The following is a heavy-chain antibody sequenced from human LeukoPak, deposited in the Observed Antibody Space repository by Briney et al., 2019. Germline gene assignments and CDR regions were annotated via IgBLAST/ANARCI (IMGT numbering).Heavy chain of an antibody. D-gene: IGHD2-21*02. CDR3: ASGLWVTAIEEGPIGNNDF. V-gene: IGHV1-2*02. J-gene: IGHJ4*02. Sequence: GSVKVSCKASGDTFTVYYVYGGREAAGQGLEWMGWRNPNSGGTNYVQKFQGRVTMTRETSISTDYMELSRLRSHDTAVYYCASGLWVTAIEEGPIGNNDFWGQGTLVTVSS. CDR2: RNPNSGGT. CDR1: GDTFTVYY.